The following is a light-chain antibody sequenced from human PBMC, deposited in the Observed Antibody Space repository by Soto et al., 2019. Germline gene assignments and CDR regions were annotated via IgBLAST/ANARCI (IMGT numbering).Light chain of an antibody. J-gene: IGKJ1*01. CDR2: AAS. V-gene: IGKV3-20*01. CDR3: QQVGTSASRT. Sequence: EIVLTLSPATLSLSPGERATLYCRASQSVSSRNLAWYQQKPGQAPRLLIYAASSRAAGIPDRFSGSGSGTDFTLTINGLEPEDFAVYYCQQVGTSASRTFGQGT. CDR1: QSVSSRN.